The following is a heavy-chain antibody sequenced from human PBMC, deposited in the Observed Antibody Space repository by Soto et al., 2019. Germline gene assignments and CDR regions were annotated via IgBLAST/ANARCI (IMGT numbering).Heavy chain of an antibody. CDR2: IYPGDSDT. V-gene: IGHV5-51*01. J-gene: IGHJ6*02. CDR1: GYSFTSYW. D-gene: IGHD5-18*01. CDR3: AHTTTTWIQPWTAFHYGMGV. Sequence: PGESLKISCKGSGYSFTSYWIGWVRQMPGKGLEWMGIIYPGDSDTRYSPSFQGQVTISADKSISTAYLQWSSLKASDTATYYCAHTTTTWIQPWTAFHYGMGVWGQGTTVTVSS.